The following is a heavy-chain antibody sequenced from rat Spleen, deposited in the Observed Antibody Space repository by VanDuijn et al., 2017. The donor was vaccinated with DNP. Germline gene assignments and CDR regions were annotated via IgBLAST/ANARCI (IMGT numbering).Heavy chain of an antibody. V-gene: IGHV5S10*01. D-gene: IGHD1-12*03. CDR3: ARQSTMMVIITYWYFDF. Sequence: EVQLVESGGGLVQPGRSLKLSCAASGFTFSDYNMAWVRQAPKKGLEWVATIIYDGNRTYYRDSVKGRFTISRDNAKSTLYLQMDSLRSEDTATYFCARQSTMMVIITYWYFDFWGPGTMGSVSS. J-gene: IGHJ1*01. CDR1: GFTFSDYN. CDR2: IIYDGNRT.